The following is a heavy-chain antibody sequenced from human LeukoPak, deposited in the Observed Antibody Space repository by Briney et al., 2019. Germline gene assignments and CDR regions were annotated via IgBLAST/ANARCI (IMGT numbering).Heavy chain of an antibody. Sequence: GASVKVSCKASEYTFTDYYIHWVRQAPGQGLEWMGWINPNSGGTFYAQKFQDWVTMTRDTSISTTYMELSRLRSDDTAVYYCARDRGGSYYILGGGAFDIWGQGTTVTVSS. CDR3: ARDRGGSYYILGGGAFDI. J-gene: IGHJ3*02. V-gene: IGHV1-2*04. D-gene: IGHD1-26*01. CDR1: EYTFTDYY. CDR2: INPNSGGT.